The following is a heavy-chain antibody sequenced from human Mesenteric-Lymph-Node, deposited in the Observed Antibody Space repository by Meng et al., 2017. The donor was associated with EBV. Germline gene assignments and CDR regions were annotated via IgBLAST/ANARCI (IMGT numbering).Heavy chain of an antibody. CDR1: VGSFGRTSYY. D-gene: IGHD6-19*01. Sequence: QLQLPQSAPGLAVPSKPLSLRFAVSVGSFGRTSYYWGWIRQSPGKGLEWIGGINWRGTTYYNPSLKSRVTISLDMSKNQFSLRLTSLTATDTALYYCARQINSGSFESATFDYWGQGALVTVSS. V-gene: IGHV4-39*01. J-gene: IGHJ4*02. CDR2: INWRGTT. CDR3: ARQINSGSFESATFDY.